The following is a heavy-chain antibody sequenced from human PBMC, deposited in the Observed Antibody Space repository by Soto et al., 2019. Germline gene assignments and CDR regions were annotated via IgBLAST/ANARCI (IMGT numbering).Heavy chain of an antibody. J-gene: IGHJ6*02. D-gene: IGHD4-17*01. CDR3: ARERTTVPTGSGMDV. CDR2: IWYDGSNK. Sequence: QVQLVESGGGVVQPGRSLRLSCAASGFTFSSYGMHWVRQAPGKGLEWVAVIWYDGSNKYYADSVKGRFTISRDNSKNPRYLQMNSLRAEDTAVYYCARERTTVPTGSGMDVWGQGTTVTVSS. V-gene: IGHV3-33*01. CDR1: GFTFSSYG.